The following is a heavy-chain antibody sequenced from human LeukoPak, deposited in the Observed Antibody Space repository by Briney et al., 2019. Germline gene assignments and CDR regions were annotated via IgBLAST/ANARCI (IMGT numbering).Heavy chain of an antibody. J-gene: IGHJ4*02. CDR3: AKGRYTMVRGVSSFDY. CDR2: LTGSGGIT. CDR1: GFTFSNYA. D-gene: IGHD3-10*01. V-gene: IGHV3-23*01. Sequence: GGSLRLSCTASGFTFSNYAMNWVRQTPGRGLEWVSGLTGSGGITYYADSVKGRFTITRDNSKNTVLLQMNSLRAEDTALYYCAKGRYTMVRGVSSFDYWGQGTLVTVSS.